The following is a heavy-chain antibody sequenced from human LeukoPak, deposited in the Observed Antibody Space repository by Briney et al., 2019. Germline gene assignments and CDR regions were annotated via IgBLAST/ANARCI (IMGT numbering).Heavy chain of an antibody. CDR2: IYSTGTT. D-gene: IGHD4-17*01. CDR3: ARLVIDYGDRRLDY. J-gene: IGHJ4*02. V-gene: IGHV3-66*02. CDR1: GFIFSNYG. Sequence: GGSLRLSCAASGFIFSNYGMHWVRQAPGKGLEWVSLIYSTGTTYYADSVKGRFTISRDNSKNTLYLQMNSLRAEDTAVYYCARLVIDYGDRRLDYWGQGTLVTVSS.